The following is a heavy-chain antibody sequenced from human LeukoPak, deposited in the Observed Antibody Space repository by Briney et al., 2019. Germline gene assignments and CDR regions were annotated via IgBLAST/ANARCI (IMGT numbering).Heavy chain of an antibody. CDR3: ARGIHCSSTSCYGNNWFDP. D-gene: IGHD2-2*01. CDR2: IYYSWST. Sequence: PSETLSLTCTVSGGSISSYYWGWIRQPPGKGLEWIGSIYYSWSTYYNPSLKSRVTISVDTSKNQFSLKLSSVTAADTAVYYCARGIHCSSTSCYGNNWFDPWGQGTLVTVSS. CDR1: GGSISSYY. V-gene: IGHV4-39*07. J-gene: IGHJ5*02.